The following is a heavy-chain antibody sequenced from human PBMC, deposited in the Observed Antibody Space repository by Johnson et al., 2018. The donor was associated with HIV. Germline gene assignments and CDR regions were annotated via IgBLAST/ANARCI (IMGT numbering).Heavy chain of an antibody. J-gene: IGHJ3*02. CDR3: ASAGRNFWSGYDAFDI. CDR1: GFSFDDYV. Sequence: VQLVESGGGLPQPGRSLRLSCVASGFSFDDYVMHWVRQAPGKGLVWVSRINSDGSSTSYADSAKVRFTISRDNAKNTLYLQMNSLRAEDTAVYYCASAGRNFWSGYDAFDIWGQGTMVTVSS. CDR2: INSDGSST. V-gene: IGHV3-74*02. D-gene: IGHD3-3*01.